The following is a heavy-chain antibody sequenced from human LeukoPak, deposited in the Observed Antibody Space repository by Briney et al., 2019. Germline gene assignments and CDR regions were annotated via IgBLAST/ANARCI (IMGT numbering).Heavy chain of an antibody. Sequence: GGSLRLSCAASGFIFYNYGMTWVRQAPGKGLEWVSAISGSGGSTYYADSVKGRFTISRDNSKNTLYLQMNSLRAEDTAVYYCAKEGAYSDYWGQGTLVTVSS. CDR3: AKEGAYSDY. CDR1: GFIFYNYG. CDR2: ISGSGGST. D-gene: IGHD1-26*01. J-gene: IGHJ4*02. V-gene: IGHV3-23*01.